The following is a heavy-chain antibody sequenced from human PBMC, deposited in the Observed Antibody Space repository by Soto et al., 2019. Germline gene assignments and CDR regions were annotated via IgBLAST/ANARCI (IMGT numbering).Heavy chain of an antibody. D-gene: IGHD2-2*01. CDR2: ISAYNGNT. CDR1: GYTFTSYG. J-gene: IGHJ4*02. CDR3: ARWGYCSSTSCYSNGHFDY. Sequence: QVQLVQSGAEVKKPGASVKVSCKASGYTFTSYGISWVRQAPGQGLEWMGWISAYNGNTNYAQKLQGRLTMTTDTSMSTAYMELRSLRSDDTAVYYCARWGYCSSTSCYSNGHFDYWGQGTLVTVSS. V-gene: IGHV1-18*01.